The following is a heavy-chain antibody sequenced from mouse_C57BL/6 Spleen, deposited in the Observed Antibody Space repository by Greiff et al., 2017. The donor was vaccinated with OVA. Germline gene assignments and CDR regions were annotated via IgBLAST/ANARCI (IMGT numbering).Heavy chain of an antibody. CDR1: GFTFSDYG. CDR2: ISSGSSTI. D-gene: IGHD1-1*01. V-gene: IGHV5-17*01. CDR3: ARGFTTVVARNWYFDV. Sequence: EVQRVESGGGLVKPGGSLKLSCAASGFTFSDYGMHWVRQAPEKGLEWVAYISSGSSTIYYADTVKGRVSISRDNAKNTLFLQMTSLRSEDTAMYYCARGFTTVVARNWYFDVWGTGTTVTVSS. J-gene: IGHJ1*03.